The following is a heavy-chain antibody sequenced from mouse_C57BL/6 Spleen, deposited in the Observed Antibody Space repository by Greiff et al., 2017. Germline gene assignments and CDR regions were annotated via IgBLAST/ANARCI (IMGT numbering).Heavy chain of an antibody. J-gene: IGHJ2*01. V-gene: IGHV5-17*01. CDR3: ARSITTVVAFDY. CDR2: ISSGSSTI. Sequence: EVMLVEPGGGLVKPGGSLKLSCAASGFTFSDYGMHWVRQAPEKGLEWVAYISSGSSTIYYADTVKGRFTISRDNAKNTLFLQMTSLRSEDTAMYYCARSITTVVAFDYWGQGTTLTVSS. D-gene: IGHD1-1*01. CDR1: GFTFSDYG.